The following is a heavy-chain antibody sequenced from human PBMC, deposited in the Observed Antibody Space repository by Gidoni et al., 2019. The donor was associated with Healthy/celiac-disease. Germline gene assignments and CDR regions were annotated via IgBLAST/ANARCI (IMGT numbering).Heavy chain of an antibody. Sequence: QVQLVQSGAEVKKPGSSVKVSCKASGGTFSSYAISWVRQAPGQGLEWMGRIIPILGIANYAQKFQGRVTITADKSTSTAYMELSSLRSEDTAVYYCAIRGYCSGGSCSIGGMDVWGQGTTVTVSS. V-gene: IGHV1-69*04. CDR1: GGTFSSYA. CDR2: IIPILGIA. CDR3: AIRGYCSGGSCSIGGMDV. J-gene: IGHJ6*02. D-gene: IGHD2-15*01.